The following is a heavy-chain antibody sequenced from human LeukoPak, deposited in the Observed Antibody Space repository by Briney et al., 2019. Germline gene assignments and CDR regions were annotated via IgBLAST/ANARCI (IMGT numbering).Heavy chain of an antibody. D-gene: IGHD3-22*01. CDR1: GGSISSYY. V-gene: IGHV4-4*07. CDR2: IYTSGST. Sequence: SETLSLTCTVSGGSISSYYWSWIRQPAGKGLEWIGRIYTSGSTNYNPSLKSRVTMSVDTSKNQFSLKLSSVTAADTAVYYCARDVTLESSGYYYYYGMDVWGQGTTVTVSS. CDR3: ARDVTLESSGYYYYYGMDV. J-gene: IGHJ6*02.